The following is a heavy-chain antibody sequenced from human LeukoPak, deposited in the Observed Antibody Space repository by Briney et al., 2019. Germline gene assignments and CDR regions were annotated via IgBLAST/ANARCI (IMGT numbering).Heavy chain of an antibody. Sequence: KPSETLSLTCTVSGGSISSSSHYWGWIRQPPGKGLEWIGNIYYSGSTYYNPSLKSRVTISEDMSKNQFSLRLSSVTAADTAVYYCARQGLAIVVIPGAMPANKEVWLDPWGQGTLVTVSS. V-gene: IGHV4-39*01. CDR1: GGSISSSSHY. J-gene: IGHJ5*02. CDR3: ARQGLAIVVIPGAMPANKEVWLDP. D-gene: IGHD2-2*01. CDR2: IYYSGST.